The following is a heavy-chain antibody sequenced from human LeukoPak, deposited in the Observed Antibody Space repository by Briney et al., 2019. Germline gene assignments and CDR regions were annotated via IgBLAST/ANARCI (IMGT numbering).Heavy chain of an antibody. CDR2: ISYDGSNK. V-gene: IGHV3-30-3*01. CDR3: ARDLRVVTHYFDY. D-gene: IGHD4-23*01. CDR1: EFTFSSYA. J-gene: IGHJ4*02. Sequence: GGSLRLSCAASEFTFSSYAMHWVRQAPGKGLEWVAVISYDGSNKYYADSVKGRFTISRDNSKNTLYLQMNSLRAEDTAVYYCARDLRVVTHYFDYWGQGTLVTVSS.